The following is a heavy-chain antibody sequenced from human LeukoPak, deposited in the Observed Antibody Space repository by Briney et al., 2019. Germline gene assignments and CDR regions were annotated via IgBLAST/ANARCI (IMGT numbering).Heavy chain of an antibody. Sequence: GGSLRLSCAASGFTFSNYAMNWVRQAPGKGLEWVSLISGSTGSTYYADSVKGRFSISRDNSKNTVYLQMNSLRVEDTAVYYCAKDSMVRAYYWGQGTLVTVSS. CDR3: AKDSMVRAYY. V-gene: IGHV3-23*01. CDR1: GFTFSNYA. J-gene: IGHJ4*02. CDR2: ISGSTGST. D-gene: IGHD3-10*01.